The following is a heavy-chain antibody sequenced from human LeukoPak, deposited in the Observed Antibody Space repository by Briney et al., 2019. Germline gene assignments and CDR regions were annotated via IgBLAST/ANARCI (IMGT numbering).Heavy chain of an antibody. V-gene: IGHV3-53*01. CDR3: ARSNRSSWFFFDY. Sequence: GGSLRLSCAASGFTVSSNYMSWVRQAPGKGLEWVSVTYSGGSTYYADSVKGRFTISRDNSKNTLYLQMNSLRAEDTAVYYCARSNRSSWFFFDYWGQGTLVTVSS. D-gene: IGHD6-13*01. CDR1: GFTVSSNY. J-gene: IGHJ4*02. CDR2: TYSGGST.